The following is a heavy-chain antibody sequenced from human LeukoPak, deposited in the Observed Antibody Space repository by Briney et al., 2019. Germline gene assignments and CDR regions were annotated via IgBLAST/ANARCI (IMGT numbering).Heavy chain of an antibody. Sequence: PGGSLRLSCSASGFTFSSYAMHWVRQAPGKGLEDVSAISSNGGSTYYADSVKGRFTISRDNSKNTLYLQMNSLRAEDTAVYYCAKVRGGSYGYYYYGMDVWGQGTTVTVSS. CDR1: GFTFSSYA. CDR3: AKVRGGSYGYYYYGMDV. CDR2: ISSNGGST. J-gene: IGHJ6*02. V-gene: IGHV3-64*04. D-gene: IGHD1-26*01.